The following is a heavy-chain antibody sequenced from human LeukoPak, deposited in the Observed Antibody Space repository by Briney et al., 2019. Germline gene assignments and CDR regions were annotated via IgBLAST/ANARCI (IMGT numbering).Heavy chain of an antibody. CDR1: GYTFTRYP. D-gene: IGHD6-19*01. J-gene: IGHJ5*02. Sequence: ASVKVSCKGSGYTFTRYPMHWVRQAPGQRLEWMGWINAANGNTQYSQKFQGRVTITRDTSASTAYMELSSLRSEDTAVYYCARGAPIRVAVAATFDPWGQGTLVTVPS. CDR2: INAANGNT. CDR3: ARGAPIRVAVAATFDP. V-gene: IGHV1-3*01.